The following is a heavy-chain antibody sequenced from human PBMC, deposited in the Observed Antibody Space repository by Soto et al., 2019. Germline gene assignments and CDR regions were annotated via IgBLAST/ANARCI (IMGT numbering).Heavy chain of an antibody. CDR1: GGSVSSGSYY. J-gene: IGHJ5*02. CDR3: ARLFGYCSGGSCYSWFDP. D-gene: IGHD2-15*01. Sequence: PSETLSLTCTVSGGSVSSGSYYWSWIRQPPGKGLEWIGYIYYSGSTNYNPSLKSRVTISVDTSKNQFSLKLSSVTAADTAVYYCARLFGYCSGGSCYSWFDPWGQGTLVTVSS. CDR2: IYYSGST. V-gene: IGHV4-61*01.